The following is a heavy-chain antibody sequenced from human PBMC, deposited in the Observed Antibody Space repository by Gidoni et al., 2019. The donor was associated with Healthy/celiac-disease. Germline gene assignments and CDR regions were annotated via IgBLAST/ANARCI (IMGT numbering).Heavy chain of an antibody. D-gene: IGHD4-17*01. J-gene: IGHJ3*02. CDR3: ASLATVTTAFDI. CDR2: IYYSGST. CDR1: GGSVSSGSYY. V-gene: IGHV4-61*01. Sequence: QVQLQESGPGLVKPSETLSLTCTVSGGSVSSGSYYWSWIRQPPGKGLEWIGYIYYSGSTNYNPSLKSLTISVDTSKNQCSLKLSSVTAADTAVYYCASLATVTTAFDIWGQGTMVTVSS.